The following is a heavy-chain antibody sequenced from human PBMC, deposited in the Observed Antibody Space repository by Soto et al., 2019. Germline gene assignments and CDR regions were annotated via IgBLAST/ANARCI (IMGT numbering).Heavy chain of an antibody. Sequence: SETLSLTCAVYGGSFSGYYWSWIRQPPGKGLEWIGEINHSGSTNYNPSLKSRVTMSVDTSKNQFSLKLSSVTAADTAVYYCARGLVLSRYRARNAFDIWGQGTMVTVSS. CDR2: INHSGST. CDR3: ARGLVLSRYRARNAFDI. CDR1: GGSFSGYY. D-gene: IGHD5-12*01. V-gene: IGHV4-34*01. J-gene: IGHJ3*02.